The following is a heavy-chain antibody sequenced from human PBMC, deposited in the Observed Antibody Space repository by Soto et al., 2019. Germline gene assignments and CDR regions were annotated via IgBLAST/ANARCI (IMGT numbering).Heavy chain of an antibody. V-gene: IGHV1-2*02. J-gene: IGHJ4*02. D-gene: IGHD6-19*01. Sequence: ASVKVSCKASGYIFTGYYMHWVRQAPGQGLEWMGWINPNSGGTNYAQRFQGRVTMTRDTSISTAYMELSRLRSDDTAVYYCARPLYSSSGYWGQGTLVTVSS. CDR3: ARPLYSSSGY. CDR2: INPNSGGT. CDR1: GYIFTGYY.